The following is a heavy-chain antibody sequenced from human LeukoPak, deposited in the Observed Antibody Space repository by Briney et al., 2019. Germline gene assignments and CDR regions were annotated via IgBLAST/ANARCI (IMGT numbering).Heavy chain of an antibody. Sequence: PGGSLRLSCAASGFTFSSYGMSWVRQSPGKGLEWVSAIIASGATTYHADSVKGRFTISRDNSKNTLYLQLNSLRVDDTAVYYCARYCTSTNCLPNFYGMDVWGQGTTVTVSS. CDR1: GFTFSSYG. CDR2: IIASGATT. V-gene: IGHV3-23*01. J-gene: IGHJ6*02. D-gene: IGHD2-2*01. CDR3: ARYCTSTNCLPNFYGMDV.